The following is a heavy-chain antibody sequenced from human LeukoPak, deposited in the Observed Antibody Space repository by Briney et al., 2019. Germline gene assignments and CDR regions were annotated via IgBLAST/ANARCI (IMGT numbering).Heavy chain of an antibody. CDR3: ARAMQEEIVVEVAAMVAAFDI. D-gene: IGHD2-15*01. V-gene: IGHV3-21*01. J-gene: IGHJ3*02. CDR2: ISSSSSYI. CDR1: GFTFSSYS. Sequence: GGSLRLSCAASGFTFSSYSMNWVRQAPGKGLEWVSSISSSSSYIYYADSVKGRFTISRDNAKNSLYLQMNSLRAEDTAVYYCARAMQEEIVVEVAAMVAAFDIWGQGTMVTVSS.